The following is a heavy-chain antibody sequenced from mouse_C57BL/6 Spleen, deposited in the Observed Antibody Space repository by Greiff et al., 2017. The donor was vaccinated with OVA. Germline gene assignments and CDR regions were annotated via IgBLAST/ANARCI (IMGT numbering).Heavy chain of an antibody. CDR1: GFTFSDAW. V-gene: IGHV6-6*01. D-gene: IGHD2-4*01. CDR2: IRNKANNHAT. J-gene: IGHJ4*01. Sequence: EVKLVESGGGLVQPGGSMKLSCAASGFTFSDAWMDWVRQSPEKGLEWVAEIRNKANNHATYYAESVKGRFTISRDDSKSSVYLQMNSLRAEDTGIYYCTRPPYDYDGAMDYWGQGTSVTVSS. CDR3: TRPPYDYDGAMDY.